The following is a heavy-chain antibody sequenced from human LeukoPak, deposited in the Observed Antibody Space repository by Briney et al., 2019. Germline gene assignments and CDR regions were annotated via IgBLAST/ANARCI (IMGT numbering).Heavy chain of an antibody. J-gene: IGHJ4*02. D-gene: IGHD4-23*01. Sequence: GGSLRLSCAVSGFTFSSYSMNWVRQAPGKGLEWVSYSSGSSSTIYYADSVKGRFTISRDNAKNSLYLQMNSLRDEDTAVYYCARAPGGSPDYWGQGTLVTVSS. CDR2: SSGSSSTI. V-gene: IGHV3-48*02. CDR3: ARAPGGSPDY. CDR1: GFTFSSYS.